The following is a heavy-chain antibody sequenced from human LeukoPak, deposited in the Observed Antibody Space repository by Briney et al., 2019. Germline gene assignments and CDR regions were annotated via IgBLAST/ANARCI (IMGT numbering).Heavy chain of an antibody. V-gene: IGHV4-39*02. CDR2: IYYSGST. J-gene: IGHJ4*02. D-gene: IGHD3-10*01. Sequence: SETLSLTCTVSGGSISSSSYYWGWIRQPPGKGLEWIGSIYYSGSTYYNPSLKSRVTISVDTSKNQFSLKLSSVTAADTAVYYCARDPRDYYYGSGSWGQGTLVTVSS. CDR1: GGSISSSSYY. CDR3: ARDPRDYYYGSGS.